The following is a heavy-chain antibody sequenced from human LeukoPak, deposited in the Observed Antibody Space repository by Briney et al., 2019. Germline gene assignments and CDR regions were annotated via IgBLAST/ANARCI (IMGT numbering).Heavy chain of an antibody. Sequence: GGSLRFSCTASGFTFGDYSLSWVRQAPEKGLEWVGFIRRKGYGGTTEYAPSVKGRFIISRDDSKSTAYLQMNSLKTEDTAVYYCTRDHDFWSGPFDVWGKGTTVTVSS. J-gene: IGHJ6*04. D-gene: IGHD3-3*01. CDR2: IRRKGYGGTT. CDR1: GFTFGDYS. V-gene: IGHV3-49*04. CDR3: TRDHDFWSGPFDV.